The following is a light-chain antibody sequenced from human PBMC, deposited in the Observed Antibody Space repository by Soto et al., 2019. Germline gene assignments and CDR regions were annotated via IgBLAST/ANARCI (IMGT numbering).Light chain of an antibody. CDR1: SSDIGAYDY. Sequence: QSALTQPAAVSGPPGQSITISCTGTSSDIGAYDYVSWYQQHPGKAPRLLIHGVRNRPPGISSRFSGSKSGLTASLTISGLQAEDEADYYCSSFTTSRLYVFGPGTKLTVL. J-gene: IGLJ1*01. CDR3: SSFTTSRLYV. V-gene: IGLV2-14*01. CDR2: GVR.